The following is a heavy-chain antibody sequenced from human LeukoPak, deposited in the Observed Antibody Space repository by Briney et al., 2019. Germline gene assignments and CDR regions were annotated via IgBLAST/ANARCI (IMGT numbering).Heavy chain of an antibody. V-gene: IGHV1-69*04. Sequence: SVKVSCKASGATFSSHAIRWVRQAPGQGLEWMGRIIPILGIANYAQKFQGRVTITADKSTSTAYMELSSLRSEDTAVYYCARGPSITIFGVVGYAFDIWGQGTMVTVSS. CDR1: GATFSSHA. CDR2: IIPILGIA. D-gene: IGHD3-3*01. J-gene: IGHJ3*02. CDR3: ARGPSITIFGVVGYAFDI.